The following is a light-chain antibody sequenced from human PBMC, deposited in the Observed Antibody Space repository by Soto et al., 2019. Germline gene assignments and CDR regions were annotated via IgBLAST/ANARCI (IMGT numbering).Light chain of an antibody. CDR3: SSYGGSSNLV. Sequence: QSALTQPPSASGSPGQSVTISCTGTSSDIGNYNYVSWYQQNPGEAPKLMIYEVNKRPSGVPDRFSGSKSGNTVSLTVSGLQAEDEADYYCSSYGGSSNLVFGGGTKVTVL. CDR1: SSDIGNYNY. J-gene: IGLJ3*02. V-gene: IGLV2-8*01. CDR2: EVN.